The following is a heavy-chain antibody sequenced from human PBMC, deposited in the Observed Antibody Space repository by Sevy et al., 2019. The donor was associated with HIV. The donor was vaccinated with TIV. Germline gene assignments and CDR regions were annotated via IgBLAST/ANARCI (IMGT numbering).Heavy chain of an antibody. CDR2: ISAYNGKT. D-gene: IGHD6-6*01. CDR1: GYTFTSYG. J-gene: IGHJ6*02. V-gene: IGHV1-18*04. Sequence: ASVKVSCKASGYTFTSYGISWVRQAPGQGLEWMGWISAYNGKTNFAQKLQDKFTMTTDRSTSTAYMELRSLRSDDTAVYYCARDRQVYSSSSGGYYYYGMDVWGQGTTVTVSS. CDR3: ARDRQVYSSSSGGYYYYGMDV.